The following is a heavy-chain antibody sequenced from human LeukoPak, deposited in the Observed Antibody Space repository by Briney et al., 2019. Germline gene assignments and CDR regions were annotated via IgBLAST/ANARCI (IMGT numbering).Heavy chain of an antibody. J-gene: IGHJ6*02. D-gene: IGHD3-10*01. CDR1: GYTFTGYY. CDR3: ARYYYGSGNTYGMDV. V-gene: IGHV1-2*02. CDR2: INPNSGGT. Sequence: ASVMVSCKAPGYTFTGYYMHWVRQAPGQGLEWMGWINPNSGGTNYAQKFQGRVTMTRDTSISTAYMELSRLRSDDTAVYYCARYYYGSGNTYGMDVWGQGTTVTVSS.